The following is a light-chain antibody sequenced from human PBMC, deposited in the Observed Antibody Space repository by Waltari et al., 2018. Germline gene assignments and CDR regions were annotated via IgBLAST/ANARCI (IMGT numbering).Light chain of an antibody. CDR3: QHYSGFSSRT. J-gene: IGKJ1*01. CDR2: DAS. Sequence: DIQMTQSPSTLSPSVGDTVTRTCRASQSISDYLAWYQQKPGKAPKLLLYDASTLKNGVPSRFSGSVSGTDFTLTISSLQPDDFATYYCQHYSGFSSRTFGQGTKVDIK. CDR1: QSISDY. V-gene: IGKV1-5*01.